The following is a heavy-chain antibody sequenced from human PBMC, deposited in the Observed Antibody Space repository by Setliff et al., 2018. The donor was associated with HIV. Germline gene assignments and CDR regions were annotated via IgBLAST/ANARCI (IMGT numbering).Heavy chain of an antibody. D-gene: IGHD3-10*01. V-gene: IGHV1-69*05. CDR1: GYTFTGYY. CDR3: ARVVVRGVTFIAEYFQH. CDR2: INPISGTA. Sequence: SVKVSCKASGYTFTGYYMHWVRQAPGQGLEWMGWINPISGTANYAQKFQGRVTITTDESTSTAYMELRSLRSDDTAVYYCARVVVRGVTFIAEYFQHWGQGTLVTVSS. J-gene: IGHJ1*01.